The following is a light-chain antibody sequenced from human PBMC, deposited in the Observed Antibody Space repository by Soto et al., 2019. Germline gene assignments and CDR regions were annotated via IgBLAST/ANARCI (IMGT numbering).Light chain of an antibody. Sequence: DIQMTQSPSTLSVSLGDRVTITCRASQSISRWLACYQQKPGKAPKLLIYAASTLQSGVPSRFSGSGSGTEFTLTISSLQPEDFATYYCQQLNSYPRTFGGGTKVDI. CDR3: QQLNSYPRT. J-gene: IGKJ4*01. CDR1: QSISRW. CDR2: AAS. V-gene: IGKV1-5*01.